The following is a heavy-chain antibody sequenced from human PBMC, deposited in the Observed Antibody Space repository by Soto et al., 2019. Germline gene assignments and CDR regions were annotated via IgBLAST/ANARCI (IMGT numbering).Heavy chain of an antibody. J-gene: IGHJ4*02. CDR3: ARGSLDGGTIGGYFVY. D-gene: IGHD1-7*01. Sequence: SETLSLTCAVSGGSISSSNWWSWVRQPPGKGLEWIGEIYHSGSTNYNPSLKSRVTISVDKSKNQFSLKLSSVTAADTAVYYCARGSLDGGTIGGYFVYWGQGTLVTVSS. CDR1: GGSISSSNW. CDR2: IYHSGST. V-gene: IGHV4-4*02.